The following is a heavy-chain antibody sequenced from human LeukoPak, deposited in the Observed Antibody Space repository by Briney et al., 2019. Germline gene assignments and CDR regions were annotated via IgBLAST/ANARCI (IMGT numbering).Heavy chain of an antibody. D-gene: IGHD3-22*01. J-gene: IGHJ3*01. CDR2: IYYTGST. Sequence: PSETLSLTCTVSGGSISSNYWNWIRQPPGKGLEWMGYIYYTGSTSYNPSLKNRVTISADTSKNQFSLRLTSVTAADTAVYYCARGLIVVANTGTFDFWGQGTMDTVSS. CDR3: ARGLIVVANTGTFDF. CDR1: GGSISSNY. V-gene: IGHV4-59*01.